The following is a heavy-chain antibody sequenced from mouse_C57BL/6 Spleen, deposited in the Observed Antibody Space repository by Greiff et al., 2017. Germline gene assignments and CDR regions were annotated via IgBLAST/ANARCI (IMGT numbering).Heavy chain of an antibody. D-gene: IGHD3-1*01. V-gene: IGHV1-15*01. CDR2: IDPETGGT. J-gene: IGHJ1*03. CDR1: GYTFTDYE. Sequence: VKLMESGAELVRPGASVTLSCKASGYTFTDYEMHWVKQTPVHGLEWIGAIDPETGGTAYNQKFKGKAILTADKSSSTAYMELSSLTSEDSAVYYCTRKGGYGGYFDVWGTGTTVTVSS. CDR3: TRKGGYGGYFDV.